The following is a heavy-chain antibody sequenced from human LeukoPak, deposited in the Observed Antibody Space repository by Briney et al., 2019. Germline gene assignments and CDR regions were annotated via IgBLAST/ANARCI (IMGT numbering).Heavy chain of an antibody. CDR3: ARSGRRLLWFGELFPGGEIDY. D-gene: IGHD3-10*01. Sequence: ASVKVSCKASGCTFTSYYMHWVRQAPGQGLEWMGIINPSGGSTSYAQKFQGRVTMTRDTSTSTVYMELSSLRSEDTAVYYCARSGRRLLWFGELFPGGEIDYWGQGTLVTVSS. CDR2: INPSGGST. J-gene: IGHJ4*02. CDR1: GCTFTSYY. V-gene: IGHV1-46*01.